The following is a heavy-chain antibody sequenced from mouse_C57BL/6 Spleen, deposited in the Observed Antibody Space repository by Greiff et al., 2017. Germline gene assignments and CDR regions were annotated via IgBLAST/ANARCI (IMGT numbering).Heavy chain of an antibody. CDR1: GYTFTDYE. J-gene: IGHJ1*03. V-gene: IGHV1-15*01. CDR2: IDPETGGT. CDR3: TRFPHYYGSSYWYFDV. D-gene: IGHD1-1*01. Sequence: VQLVESGAELVRPGASVTLSCKASGYTFTDYEMHWVKQTPVHGLEWIGAIDPETGGTAYNQKFKGKAILTADKSSSTAYMELRSLTSEDSAVYYCTRFPHYYGSSYWYFDVWGTGTTVTVSS.